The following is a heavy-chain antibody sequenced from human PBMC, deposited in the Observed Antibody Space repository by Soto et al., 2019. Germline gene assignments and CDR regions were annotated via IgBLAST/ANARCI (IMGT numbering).Heavy chain of an antibody. D-gene: IGHD2-15*01. CDR2: IIPIFGTA. Sequence: VKVSCKASGGTFSSYAISWVRQAPGQGLEWMGGIIPIFGTANYAQKFQGRVTITADESTSTAYMELSSLRSEDTAVYYCARGVVPKNWFDPWGQGTLVTVSS. CDR1: GGTFSSYA. CDR3: ARGVVPKNWFDP. J-gene: IGHJ5*02. V-gene: IGHV1-69*13.